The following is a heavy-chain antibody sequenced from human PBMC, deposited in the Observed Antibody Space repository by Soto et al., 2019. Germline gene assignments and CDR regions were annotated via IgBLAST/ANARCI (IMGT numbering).Heavy chain of an antibody. CDR1: GFTFSSYA. CDR2: ISGSGGST. CDR3: AKVRYSSSWSFRDFDY. J-gene: IGHJ4*02. Sequence: EVQLLESGRGLVQPGGSLRLSCAASGFTFSSYAMSWVRQAPGKGLEWVSAISGSGGSTYYADSVKGRFTISRDNSKNTLYLQMNSLRAEDTAVYYCAKVRYSSSWSFRDFDYWGQGTLVTVSS. V-gene: IGHV3-23*01. D-gene: IGHD6-13*01.